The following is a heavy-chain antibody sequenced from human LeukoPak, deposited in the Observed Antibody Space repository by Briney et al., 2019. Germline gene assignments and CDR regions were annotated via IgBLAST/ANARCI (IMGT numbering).Heavy chain of an antibody. V-gene: IGHV4-59*08. CDR2: IDHNGRT. CDR1: GGSISRYY. J-gene: IGHJ1*01. Sequence: SQTLSLTCTVSGGSISRYYWSWIRLPPGEGLEYIGCIDHNGRTNYSPSLQSRVTMSVDTSKNQFSLNLTSVTAADTAVYYCARHLGLMTNLQYWGPGTLITVSS. D-gene: IGHD3-16*01. CDR3: ARHLGLMTNLQY.